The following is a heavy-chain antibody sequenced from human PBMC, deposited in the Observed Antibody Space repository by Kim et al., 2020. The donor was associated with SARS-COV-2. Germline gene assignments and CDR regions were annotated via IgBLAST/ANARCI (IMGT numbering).Heavy chain of an antibody. J-gene: IGHJ4*02. Sequence: KGRFTISRDNSKNTLYLQMNSLRAEDTAVYYCAREIRYYYGSGSYSPPDYWGQGTLVTVSS. D-gene: IGHD3-10*01. V-gene: IGHV3-30*07. CDR3: AREIRYYYGSGSYSPPDY.